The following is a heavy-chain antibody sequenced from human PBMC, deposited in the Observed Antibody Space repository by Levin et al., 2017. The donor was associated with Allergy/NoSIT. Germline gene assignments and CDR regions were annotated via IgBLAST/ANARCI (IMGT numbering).Heavy chain of an antibody. D-gene: IGHD6-13*01. Sequence: RSSETLSLTCTVSGGSVSSGSYYWSWIRQPPGKGLEWIGYIYYSGSTNYNPSLKSRVTISVDTSKKQFSLKLSSVTAADTAVYYCARVPIAAAGTAHYHYYMDVWGKGTTVTVSS. CDR2: IYYSGST. CDR3: ARVPIAAAGTAHYHYYMDV. CDR1: GGSVSSGSYY. V-gene: IGHV4-61*01. J-gene: IGHJ6*03.